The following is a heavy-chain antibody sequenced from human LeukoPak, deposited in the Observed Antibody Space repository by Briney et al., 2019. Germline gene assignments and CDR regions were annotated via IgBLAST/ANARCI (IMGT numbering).Heavy chain of an antibody. CDR1: GFTFSSYS. J-gene: IGHJ4*02. Sequence: TGGSLRLSCAASGFTFSSYSMNWVRQAPGKGLEWVSYISSSSSTIYYADSVKGRFTISRDNAKNSLYLQMNSLRAEDTAVYYCAKDRGYSSSSADYFDYWGQGTLVTVSS. CDR2: ISSSSSTI. D-gene: IGHD6-6*01. V-gene: IGHV3-48*01. CDR3: AKDRGYSSSSADYFDY.